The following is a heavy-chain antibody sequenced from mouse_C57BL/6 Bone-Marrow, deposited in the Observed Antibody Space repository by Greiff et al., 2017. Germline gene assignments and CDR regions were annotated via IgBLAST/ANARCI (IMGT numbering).Heavy chain of an antibody. J-gene: IGHJ3*01. CDR1: GFNIKNTY. Sequence: EVQLQQSVAELVRPGASVKLSCTASGFNIKNTYMHWVKQRPEQGLEWIGRIDPADGKTKYAPQLQGKATITADTSSNTAYLQLSSLTSEDTAIYYCASCLQVGAWFAYWGQGTLVTVSA. CDR3: ASCLQVGAWFAY. V-gene: IGHV14-3*01. CDR2: IDPADGKT.